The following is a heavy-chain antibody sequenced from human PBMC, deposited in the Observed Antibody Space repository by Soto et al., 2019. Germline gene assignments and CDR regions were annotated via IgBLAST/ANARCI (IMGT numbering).Heavy chain of an antibody. J-gene: IGHJ3*02. CDR3: STDPNGDYIGAFDN. CDR2: ITGSGGGT. Sequence: GGSLRLSRAGSRFSFSNYAMTWARQAPGEGLEWVSSITGSGGGTTYADSVKGRFTISRDNSKNILYLQMDSLRADGTAVYYCSTDPNGDYIGAFDNWGQGTMVTVSS. V-gene: IGHV3-23*01. CDR1: RFSFSNYA. D-gene: IGHD4-17*01.